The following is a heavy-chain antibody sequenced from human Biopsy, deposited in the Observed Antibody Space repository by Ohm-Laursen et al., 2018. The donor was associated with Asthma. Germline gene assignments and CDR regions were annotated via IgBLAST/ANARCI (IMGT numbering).Heavy chain of an antibody. CDR1: GYTFIGYH. Sequence: SVKVSCKTSGYTFIGYHIHWVRQAPGQGLEWMGRINPNSGGTNYAQKFQGRVTMTSDTSISTAYMELSRLRSDDTALYYCARTYYDFLTGQVNDAFAIWGQGTMVTVSS. CDR3: ARTYYDFLTGQVNDAFAI. J-gene: IGHJ3*02. CDR2: INPNSGGT. D-gene: IGHD3-9*01. V-gene: IGHV1-2*06.